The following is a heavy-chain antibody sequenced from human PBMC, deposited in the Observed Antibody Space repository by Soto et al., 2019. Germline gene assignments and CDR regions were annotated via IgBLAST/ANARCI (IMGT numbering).Heavy chain of an antibody. CDR3: ARSTGSYSYYGMDV. Sequence: ASVKVSCKASGYTLTDYYMHWVRQAPGQGLEWMGWINPKNGDTNSAQKFRGRVTMTRDASISTAYLELSSLRSDDTAVYYCARSTGSYSYYGMDVWGQGTTVTV. CDR1: GYTLTDYY. D-gene: IGHD1-26*01. J-gene: IGHJ6*02. V-gene: IGHV1-2*02. CDR2: INPKNGDT.